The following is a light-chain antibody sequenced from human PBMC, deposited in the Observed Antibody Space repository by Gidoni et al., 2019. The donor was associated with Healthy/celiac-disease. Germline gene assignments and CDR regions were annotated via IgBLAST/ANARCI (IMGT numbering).Light chain of an antibody. CDR1: QSASSY. CDR3: QQRSNWPLMYT. V-gene: IGKV3-11*01. CDR2: DAA. Sequence: EIVLTQSPATLSLSPGERATLSCRASQSASSYLAWYQQKPGQAPRLLIYDAANRATGIPARFSGSGSGTDFTLTISSLEPEDFAVYYCQQRSNWPLMYTFXXXTKLEIK. J-gene: IGKJ2*01.